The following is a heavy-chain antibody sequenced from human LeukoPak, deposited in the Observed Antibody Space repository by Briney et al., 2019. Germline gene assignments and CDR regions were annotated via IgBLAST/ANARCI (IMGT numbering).Heavy chain of an antibody. CDR1: GFTFSSYA. D-gene: IGHD3-22*01. J-gene: IGHJ4*02. Sequence: PGGSLRLSCAASGFTFSSYAMSWVRQAPGKGLEWVSAISGSGGSTYYADSVKGRFTISRDNSKNTLYLQMSSLRAEDTAVYYCAKGGLYYYDSSGYFDYWGQGTLVTVSS. CDR2: ISGSGGST. CDR3: AKGGLYYYDSSGYFDY. V-gene: IGHV3-23*01.